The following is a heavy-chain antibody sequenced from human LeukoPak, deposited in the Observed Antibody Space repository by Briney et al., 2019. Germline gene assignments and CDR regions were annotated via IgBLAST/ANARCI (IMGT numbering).Heavy chain of an antibody. CDR3: ARVGVVGNWRSSYWFDP. Sequence: SETLSLTCTVSGGSISSYYWSWIRQPAGKGLEWIGRIYTSGSTNYNPSLKSRVTMSVDTSKNQFSLKLSSVTAADTAVYYCARVGVVGNWRSSYWFDPWGQGTLVTVSS. CDR2: IYTSGST. CDR1: GGSISSYY. V-gene: IGHV4-4*07. J-gene: IGHJ5*02. D-gene: IGHD2-15*01.